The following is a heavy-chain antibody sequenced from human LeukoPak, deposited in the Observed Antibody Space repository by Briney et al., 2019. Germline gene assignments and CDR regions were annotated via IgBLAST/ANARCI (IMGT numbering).Heavy chain of an antibody. V-gene: IGHV1-18*01. Sequence: ASVKVSCKASGYTFTSYGISWVRQAPGQGLEWMGWISTYNGDTNYAQNLQGRVTMTTNTSTSTTYMELRGLRSDDTAVYYCARVVAAAGANWFDPWGQGTLVTVSS. CDR2: ISTYNGDT. D-gene: IGHD6-13*01. CDR3: ARVVAAAGANWFDP. CDR1: GYTFTSYG. J-gene: IGHJ5*02.